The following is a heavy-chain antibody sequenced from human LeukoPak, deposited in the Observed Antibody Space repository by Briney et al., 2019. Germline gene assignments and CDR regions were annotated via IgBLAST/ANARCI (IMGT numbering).Heavy chain of an antibody. CDR3: AMDYADYVGYFFFDY. Sequence: PRGSLRLSCAVSGFTFNNYAMNWVRQAPGKGLEWVSSISGGGETTYYADSAKGRFTISRDNSQNTLYLQMNSLRAEDTAVYYCAMDYADYVGYFFFDYWGQGTLVTVSS. J-gene: IGHJ4*02. CDR2: ISGGGETT. CDR1: GFTFNNYA. V-gene: IGHV3-23*01. D-gene: IGHD4-17*01.